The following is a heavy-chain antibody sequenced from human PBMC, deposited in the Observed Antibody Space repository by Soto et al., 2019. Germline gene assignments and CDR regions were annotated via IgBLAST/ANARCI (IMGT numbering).Heavy chain of an antibody. CDR3: TRRRVVPADWYFDL. CDR1: GFTFSASA. V-gene: IGHV3-73*01. CDR2: IRSKGNNYAT. Sequence: EVQLVESGGGLVQPGGSLKLSCAASGFTFSASAMHWVRQASGKGLEWVGRIRSKGNNYATEYAASVKGRFTISRDDSENTAYLQMNSLQTEDTAVYYCTRRRVVPADWYFDLWGRGTLVTVSS. J-gene: IGHJ2*01. D-gene: IGHD2-21*02.